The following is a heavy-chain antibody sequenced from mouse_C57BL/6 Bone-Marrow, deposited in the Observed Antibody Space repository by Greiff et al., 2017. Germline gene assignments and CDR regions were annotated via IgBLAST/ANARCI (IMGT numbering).Heavy chain of an antibody. Sequence: EVNVVESGGGLVKPGGSLKLSCAASGFTFSSYTMSWVRQTPEKRLEWVATISGGGGNTYYPDSVKGRFTISRDNAKNTLYLHMSSLRSEDTALYYCTRNYYGSSYDYAMDYWGQGTSVTVSS. CDR1: GFTFSSYT. V-gene: IGHV5-9*01. CDR3: TRNYYGSSYDYAMDY. D-gene: IGHD1-1*01. J-gene: IGHJ4*01. CDR2: ISGGGGNT.